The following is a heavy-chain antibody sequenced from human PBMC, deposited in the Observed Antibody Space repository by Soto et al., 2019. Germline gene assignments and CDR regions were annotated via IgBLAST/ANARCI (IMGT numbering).Heavy chain of an antibody. D-gene: IGHD6-19*01. CDR2: IYYTRNT. Sequence: QLQLQESGPGLVKPSETLSLTCTVSGGSISSGSFYWGWIRQPPGKGLEWIGSIYYTRNTYYNPSLKSRVTISVDSSKNQFSLKLSSVTAADTAVYYCARHWEQWLGYIDYSGQGTLVAVSS. CDR1: GGSISSGSFY. V-gene: IGHV4-39*01. CDR3: ARHWEQWLGYIDY. J-gene: IGHJ4*02.